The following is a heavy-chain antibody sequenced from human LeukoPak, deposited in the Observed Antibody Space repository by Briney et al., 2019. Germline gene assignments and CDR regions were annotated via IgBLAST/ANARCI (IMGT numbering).Heavy chain of an antibody. CDR2: ISYDGSNK. Sequence: GRSLRLSCAASGFTFSSYAMHWVRQAPGKGLEWVAVISYDGSNKYYADSVKGRFTISRVNSKNTLYLQMNSLRAEDTAVYYCARDPSLGYCSGGSCYGGWFDPWGQGTLVTVSS. D-gene: IGHD2-15*01. V-gene: IGHV3-30*04. CDR1: GFTFSSYA. J-gene: IGHJ5*02. CDR3: ARDPSLGYCSGGSCYGGWFDP.